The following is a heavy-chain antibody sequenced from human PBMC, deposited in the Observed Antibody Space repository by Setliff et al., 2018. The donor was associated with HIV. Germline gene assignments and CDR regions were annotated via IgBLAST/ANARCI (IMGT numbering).Heavy chain of an antibody. CDR3: VRDVYTSNWYLNWFDP. J-gene: IGHJ5*02. CDR2: VSSDGTSK. D-gene: IGHD6-13*01. Sequence: GGSLRLSCSASGFTFDRYWMHWVRQAPGKGLVWVSRVSSDGTSKTYADSVKGRFTISRDNAKKSLYLQMNSLRAEDTAVYYCVRDVYTSNWYLNWFDPWGQGTLVTVSS. V-gene: IGHV3-74*01. CDR1: GFTFDRYW.